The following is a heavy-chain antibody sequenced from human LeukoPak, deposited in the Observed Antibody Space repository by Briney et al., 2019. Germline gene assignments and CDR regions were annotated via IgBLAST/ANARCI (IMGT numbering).Heavy chain of an antibody. V-gene: IGHV4-4*07. CDR2: IYTSGST. CDR1: GGSISSYY. Sequence: PSETLSLTCTVSGGSISSYYWSWIRQPAGKGLEWIGRIYTSGSTNYNPSLKSRVTMSVDTSKNQFSLKLSSVTAADTAVYYCARETTADRYCSSTSCSHFDYWGQGTLVTVSS. CDR3: ARETTADRYCSSTSCSHFDY. J-gene: IGHJ4*02. D-gene: IGHD2-2*01.